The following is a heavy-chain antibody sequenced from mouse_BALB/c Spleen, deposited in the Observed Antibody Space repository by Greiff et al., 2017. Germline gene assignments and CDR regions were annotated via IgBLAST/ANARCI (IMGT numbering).Heavy chain of an antibody. CDR3: AREGNRSYYFDY. Sequence: VQLVESGAELVRPGSSVKISCKASGYAFSSYWMNWVKQRPGQGLEWIGQIYPGDGDTNYNGKFKGKATLTADKSSSTAYMQLSSLTSEDSAVYFCAREGNRSYYFDYWGQGTTLTVSS. J-gene: IGHJ2*01. CDR1: GYAFSSYW. D-gene: IGHD2-14*01. V-gene: IGHV1-80*01. CDR2: IYPGDGDT.